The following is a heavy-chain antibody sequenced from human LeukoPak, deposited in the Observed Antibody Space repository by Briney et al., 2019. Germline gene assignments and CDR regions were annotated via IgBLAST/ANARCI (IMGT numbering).Heavy chain of an antibody. CDR2: INPNSGGT. J-gene: IGHJ5*02. D-gene: IGHD2-15*01. CDR3: ARGAVVAATSNWFDP. CDR1: GYTFTSYY. Sequence: ASVKVSCKASGYTFTSYYMHWVRQAPGQGLEWMGWINPNSGGTNYAQKFQGWVTMTRDTSISTAYMELSRLRSDDTAVYYCARGAVVAATSNWFDPWGQGTLVTVSS. V-gene: IGHV1-2*04.